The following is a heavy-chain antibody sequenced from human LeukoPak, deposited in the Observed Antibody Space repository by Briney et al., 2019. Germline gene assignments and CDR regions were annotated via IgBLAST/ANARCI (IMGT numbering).Heavy chain of an antibody. D-gene: IGHD3-22*01. CDR3: AKDGVPGYYDSSGYSDY. CDR1: GFTFSSYA. V-gene: IGHV3-23*01. Sequence: GGSLRLPCAASGFTFSSYAMSWVRQAPGKGLEWVSAISGSGGSTYYADSVKGRFTISRDNSKNTLYLQMNSLRAEDTAVYYCAKDGVPGYYDSSGYSDYWGQGTLVTVSS. CDR2: ISGSGGST. J-gene: IGHJ4*02.